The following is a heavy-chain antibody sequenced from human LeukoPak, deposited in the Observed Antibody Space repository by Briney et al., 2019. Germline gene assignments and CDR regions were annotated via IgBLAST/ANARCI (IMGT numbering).Heavy chain of an antibody. Sequence: PSETLSLTCTVSGGSISSYYWSWIRQPAGKGLEWIGRIYTSGSTNYNPSLKSRVTMSVDTSKNQFSLKLSSVTAADTAVYYCARDRILPHKGYYMDVWGKGTTVTVSS. V-gene: IGHV4-4*07. D-gene: IGHD1-14*01. CDR1: GGSISSYY. CDR3: ARDRILPHKGYYMDV. CDR2: IYTSGST. J-gene: IGHJ6*03.